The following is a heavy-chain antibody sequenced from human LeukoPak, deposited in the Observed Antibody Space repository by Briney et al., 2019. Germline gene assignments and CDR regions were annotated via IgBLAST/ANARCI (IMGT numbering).Heavy chain of an antibody. Sequence: GGSLRLSCAASGFTFSSYSMNWVRQAPGKGLEWVSSISSSSSYIYYADSVKGRFTISRDNAKNSLYLQMSSLRAEDTAVYYCARESVTPTAGWFDPWGQGTLVTVSS. CDR3: ARESVTPTAGWFDP. CDR1: GFTFSSYS. J-gene: IGHJ5*02. CDR2: ISSSSSYI. V-gene: IGHV3-21*01. D-gene: IGHD4-17*01.